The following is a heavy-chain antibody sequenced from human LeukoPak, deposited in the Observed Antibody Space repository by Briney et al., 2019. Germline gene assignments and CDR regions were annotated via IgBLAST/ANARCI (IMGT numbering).Heavy chain of an antibody. J-gene: IGHJ4*02. CDR1: GGTFSSYA. V-gene: IGHV1-69*05. D-gene: IGHD1-26*01. CDR3: ARDIDSGSYDGVFDY. CDR2: IIPIFGTA. Sequence: GASVKVSCTASGGTFSSYAISWVRQAPGQGLEWMGGIIPIFGTANYAQKLQGRVTMTTDTSTSTAYMELRSLRSDDTAVYYCARDIDSGSYDGVFDYWGQETLVTVSS.